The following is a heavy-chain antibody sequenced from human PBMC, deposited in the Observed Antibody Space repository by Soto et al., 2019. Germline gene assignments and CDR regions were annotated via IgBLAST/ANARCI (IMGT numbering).Heavy chain of an antibody. V-gene: IGHV3-30*18. Sequence: ESGGGVVQPGRSLRLSCAASGFTFSSYGMHWVRQAPGKGLEWVAVISYDGSNKYYADSVKGRFTISRDNSKNTLYLQMNSLTAEDTAVYYCAKNYYDSSGSARRESYFDYWGQGTLVTVSS. D-gene: IGHD3-22*01. CDR1: GFTFSSYG. J-gene: IGHJ4*02. CDR2: ISYDGSNK. CDR3: AKNYYDSSGSARRESYFDY.